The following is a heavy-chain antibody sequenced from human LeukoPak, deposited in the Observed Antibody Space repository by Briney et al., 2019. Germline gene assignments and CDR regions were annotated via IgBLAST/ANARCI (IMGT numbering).Heavy chain of an antibody. J-gene: IGHJ3*02. CDR1: GYTFTSYG. CDR3: ARDHSVAVDAFDI. CDR2: ISAYNGNT. Sequence: ASVKVSCKSSGYTFTSYGIRWVRQAPGKGLECMGWISAYNGNTNYAQKLQGRVTMTTDTSTSTAYMELRSLRSDDTAVYYCARDHSVAVDAFDIWGQGTMVTVSS. V-gene: IGHV1-18*01.